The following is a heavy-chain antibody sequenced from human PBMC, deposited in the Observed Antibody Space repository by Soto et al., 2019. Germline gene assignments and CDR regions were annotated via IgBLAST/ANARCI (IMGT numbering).Heavy chain of an antibody. J-gene: IGHJ5*02. CDR3: ALLQDLSTSACYFSSFDP. CDR1: GLSLSNGRMG. CDR2: IFSNDDK. Sequence: PGPTLVNHTETLTLTCTVSGLSLSNGRMGVSWIRQPPGKALEWLAHIFSNDDKSYSTSLRSRLTISKDTSRSQVVLTMTNMDPMDSATYYCALLQDLSTSACYFSSFDPWGQ. V-gene: IGHV2-26*01. D-gene: IGHD2-21*01.